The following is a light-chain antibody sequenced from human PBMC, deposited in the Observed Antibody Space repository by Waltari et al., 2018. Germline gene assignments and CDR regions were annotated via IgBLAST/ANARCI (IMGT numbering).Light chain of an antibody. V-gene: IGKV4-1*01. CDR2: GAS. Sequence: KRQLGWYQQEAGQFPKLLSSGASTRESGVPARFSGSGSGSDFTLTISSRQSEGVAVYYCQQYYRTPCTCGPGPKVDIK. CDR3: QQYYRTPCT. J-gene: IGKJ3*01. CDR1: KRQ.